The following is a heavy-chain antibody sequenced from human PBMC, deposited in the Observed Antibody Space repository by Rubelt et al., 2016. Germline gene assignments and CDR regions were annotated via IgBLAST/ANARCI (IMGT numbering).Heavy chain of an antibody. D-gene: IGHD6-13*01. Sequence: DSVKGRFTISRDNSKNTLYLQMNSLRAEDTAVYYCARLAAAGSGSLVREYYYYYGMDVWGQGTTVTVSS. V-gene: IGHV3-53*01. CDR3: ARLAAAGSGSLVREYYYYYGMDV. J-gene: IGHJ6*02.